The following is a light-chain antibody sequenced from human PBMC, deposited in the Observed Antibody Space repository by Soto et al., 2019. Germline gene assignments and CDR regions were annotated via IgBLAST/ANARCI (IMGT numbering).Light chain of an antibody. CDR3: NQFGSSPT. CDR1: QSVGSN. J-gene: IGKJ1*01. Sequence: EILLPQSPATLPVSPGESATLSCRASQSVGSNLAWFQQKPGQAPRLLMYAASVRATGIPDRFTGSGSGTDFTLTISRLEPEDFAVYYCNQFGSSPTVGQGNKVDIK. V-gene: IGKV3-20*01. CDR2: AAS.